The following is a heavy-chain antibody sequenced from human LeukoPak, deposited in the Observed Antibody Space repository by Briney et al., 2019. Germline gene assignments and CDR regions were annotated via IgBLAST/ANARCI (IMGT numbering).Heavy chain of an antibody. V-gene: IGHV4-61*02. CDR1: GDSISSGTDY. J-gene: IGHJ5*02. CDR3: AREFLASRRNWVDP. CDR2: IYTTAIT. D-gene: IGHD6-6*01. Sequence: SQTLSLTCAVSGDSISSGTDYWSCIRQPAGQGLEWLGRIYTTAITNYNPSLKSRVTISVDTSKNQFSLNLTSVTAADTAVYYCAREFLASRRNWVDPWGQGILVTVSS.